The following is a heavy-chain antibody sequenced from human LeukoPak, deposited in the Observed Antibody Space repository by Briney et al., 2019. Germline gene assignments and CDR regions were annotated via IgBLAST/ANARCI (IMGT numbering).Heavy chain of an antibody. J-gene: IGHJ1*01. V-gene: IGHV3-NL1*01. CDR1: GFAFDKYA. CDR3: ARGYYGSGTNVEYFQH. D-gene: IGHD3-10*01. CDR2: IYSGGST. Sequence: VGSLRLSCSAFGFAFDKYAMNWVRQAPGKGLEWVSVIYSGGSTYYADSVKGRFTISRDNSKNTLYLQMNSLRAEDTAVYYCARGYYGSGTNVEYFQHWGQGTLVTVSS.